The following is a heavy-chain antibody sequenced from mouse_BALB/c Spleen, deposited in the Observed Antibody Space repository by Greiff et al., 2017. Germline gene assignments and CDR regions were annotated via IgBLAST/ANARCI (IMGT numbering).Heavy chain of an antibody. Sequence: EVQGVESGGGLVQPGGSRKLSCAASGFTFSSFGMHWVRQAPEKGLEWVAYISSGSSTIYYADTVEGRFTISRDSPKNTLFLQMTSLRSEDTAMYYCARSGTATFAYWGQGTLVTVSA. J-gene: IGHJ3*01. CDR2: ISSGSSTI. CDR3: ARSGTATFAY. D-gene: IGHD1-2*01. CDR1: GFTFSSFG. V-gene: IGHV5-17*02.